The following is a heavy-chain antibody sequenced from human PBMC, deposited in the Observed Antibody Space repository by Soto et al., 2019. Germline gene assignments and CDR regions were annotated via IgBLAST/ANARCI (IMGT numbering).Heavy chain of an antibody. Sequence: QVQLVQSGAEVKKPGSSVKVSCKASVGTFSSYAISWLRQAPGQGLEWMGGIIPIFGTANYAQKYKGRVTINADESTSTAYMELSSLRSEDTAVYYCARGGQGAFDIWGQGTMVTVSS. J-gene: IGHJ3*02. CDR1: VGTFSSYA. CDR2: IIPIFGTA. CDR3: ARGGQGAFDI. V-gene: IGHV1-69*01.